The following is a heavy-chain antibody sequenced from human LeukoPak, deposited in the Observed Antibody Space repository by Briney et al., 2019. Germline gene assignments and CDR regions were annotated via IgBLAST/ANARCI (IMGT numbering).Heavy chain of an antibody. CDR1: GGSISRNSYY. CDR2: ISHSGTT. D-gene: IGHD2-2*01. Sequence: PSETLSLTCTVSGGSISRNSYYWDWIRQPAGKGLEWIGTISHSGTTNYNPSLKSRITISVDTSKNHFSLNLTSVTAADTAVYYCATPMPTLTLGAFDIWGQGTVVTVSS. CDR3: ATPMPTLTLGAFDI. V-gene: IGHV4-39*02. J-gene: IGHJ3*02.